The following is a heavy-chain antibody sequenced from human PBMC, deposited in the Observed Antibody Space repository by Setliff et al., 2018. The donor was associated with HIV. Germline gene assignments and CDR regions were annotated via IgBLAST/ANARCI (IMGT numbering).Heavy chain of an antibody. CDR1: GGSLSSYY. Sequence: PSETVSLTCFVSGGSLSSYYWSWIRQPPGKGLEWIAYIYYSGSTNYNPSLKSRVTISLDRSKNQFSLKLSSVTAADTAVYYCARTPSRGGFDYWGQGTLVTVSS. CDR2: IYYSGST. J-gene: IGHJ4*02. D-gene: IGHD3-16*01. CDR3: ARTPSRGGFDY. V-gene: IGHV4-59*01.